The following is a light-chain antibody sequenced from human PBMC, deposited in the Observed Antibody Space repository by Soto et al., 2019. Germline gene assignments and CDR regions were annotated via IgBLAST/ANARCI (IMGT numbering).Light chain of an antibody. J-gene: IGLJ1*01. CDR3: TAYSGTRNWGV. V-gene: IGLV2-8*01. CDR2: QVT. CDR1: SHDVGGNNF. Sequence: QSALTQPPSASGSLGQSVTLSCTGTSHDVGGNNFVSWYQQHPGKAPKLIISQVTKRPSGVPDRFSGSKSGNTAFLTVSGLQAGDEADYYCTAYSGTRNWGVFGTGTQLTVL.